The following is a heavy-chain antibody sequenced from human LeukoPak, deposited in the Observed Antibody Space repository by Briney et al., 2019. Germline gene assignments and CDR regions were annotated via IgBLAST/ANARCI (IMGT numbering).Heavy chain of an antibody. CDR1: GGSFSGYY. CDR3: ARRVGRWFGERAYYYNYMDV. J-gene: IGHJ6*03. CDR2: INHSGST. Sequence: SETLSLTCAVYGGSFSGYYWSWIRQPPGKGLEWIGEINHSGSTKYNPSLKSRVSISIDTSKNQFSLKLSSVTAADTAMYYCARRVGRWFGERAYYYNYMDVWGKGTTVTISS. D-gene: IGHD3-10*01. V-gene: IGHV4-34*01.